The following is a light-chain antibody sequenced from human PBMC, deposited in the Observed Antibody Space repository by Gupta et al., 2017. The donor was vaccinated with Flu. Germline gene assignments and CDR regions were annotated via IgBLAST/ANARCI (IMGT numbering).Light chain of an antibody. CDR2: AAS. V-gene: IGKV1-8*01. Sequence: TGDRVTITCRASQGISSYLAWYQQKPGKAPKLLIYAASTLQSGVPSRFSGSGSGTDFTLTISCLQSEDFATYYCQQYYSYPWTFGQGTKVEIK. CDR3: QQYYSYPWT. CDR1: QGISSY. J-gene: IGKJ1*01.